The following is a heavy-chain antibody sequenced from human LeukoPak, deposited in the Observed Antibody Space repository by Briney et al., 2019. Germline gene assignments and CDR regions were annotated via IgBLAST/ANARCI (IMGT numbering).Heavy chain of an antibody. J-gene: IGHJ6*02. CDR1: GGSISSYY. Sequence: SETLSLTCTVSGGSISSYYWSWIRQPPGKGLEWIGYIYYSGSTNYNPSLKSRVTISVDTSKNQFSLKLSSVTAADTAVYYCARSRRIGENGMDVWGQGTTVTVSS. D-gene: IGHD3-16*01. V-gene: IGHV4-59*12. CDR2: IYYSGST. CDR3: ARSRRIGENGMDV.